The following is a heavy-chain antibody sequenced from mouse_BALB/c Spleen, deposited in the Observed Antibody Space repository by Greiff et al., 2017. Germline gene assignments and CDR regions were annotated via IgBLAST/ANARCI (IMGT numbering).Heavy chain of an antibody. D-gene: IGHD3-3*01. CDR2: ISSGSSTI. V-gene: IGHV5-17*02. CDR1: GFTFSSFG. Sequence: EVKLMESGGGLVQPGGSRKLSCAASGFTFSSFGMHWVRQAPEKGLEWVAYISSGSSTIYYADTVKGRFTISRDNPKNTLFLQMTSLRSEDTAMYYCAREGRWFAYWGQGTLVTVSA. CDR3: AREGRWFAY. J-gene: IGHJ3*01.